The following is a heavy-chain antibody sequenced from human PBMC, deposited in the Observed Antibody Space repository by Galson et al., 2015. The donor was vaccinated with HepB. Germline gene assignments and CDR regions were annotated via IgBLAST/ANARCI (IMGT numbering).Heavy chain of an antibody. CDR2: IKQDGSEK. J-gene: IGHJ4*02. CDR3: ARDLEYYYDSSGYTNDY. V-gene: IGHV3-7*03. Sequence: SLRLSCAASGFTFSSYWMSWVRQAPGKGLEWVANIKQDGSEKYYVDSVKGRFTISRDNAKNSLYLQMNSLRAEDTAVYYCARDLEYYYDSSGYTNDYWGQGTLVTVSS. CDR1: GFTFSSYW. D-gene: IGHD3-22*01.